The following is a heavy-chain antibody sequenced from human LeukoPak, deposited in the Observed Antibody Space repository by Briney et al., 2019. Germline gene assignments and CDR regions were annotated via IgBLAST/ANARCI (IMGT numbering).Heavy chain of an antibody. D-gene: IGHD6-6*01. CDR1: GFTFSSYA. Sequence: GGSPRLSCVASGFTFSSYAMSWVRQAPGKGLEWVSSITDTGSRTYYADSVKGRFTISRDTSKNTRYLQMNSLRAEDTALYYCAKRVPYSSSSVYFDFWGQGTLFTASS. CDR3: AKRVPYSSSSVYFDF. J-gene: IGHJ4*02. CDR2: ITDTGSRT. V-gene: IGHV3-23*01.